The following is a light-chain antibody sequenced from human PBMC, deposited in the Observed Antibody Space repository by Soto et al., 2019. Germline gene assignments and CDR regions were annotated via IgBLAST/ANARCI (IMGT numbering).Light chain of an antibody. Sequence: DIQMTQSPSTLSASVGDRVTITCRASQSISSWLAWYQQKPGKAPKLLIYDASSLESGVPSRFSGSGSGTEFTLTISSLQPDEFATYYCQQYNSYPHTFGGGTKVEIK. J-gene: IGKJ4*01. CDR1: QSISSW. CDR3: QQYNSYPHT. CDR2: DAS. V-gene: IGKV1-5*01.